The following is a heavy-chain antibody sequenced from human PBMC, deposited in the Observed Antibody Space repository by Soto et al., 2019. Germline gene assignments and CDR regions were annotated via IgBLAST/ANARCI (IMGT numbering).Heavy chain of an antibody. CDR1: GFTFSSYE. Sequence: EVQLVESGGGLVQPGGSLRLSCAASGFTFSSYEMNWVRQAPGKGLEWVSYISSSGSTIYYADSVKGRFTISRDNAKNSLYLQMNSLRAEDTAVYYCARVRLWFGDLDYWGQGTLVTVSS. D-gene: IGHD3-10*01. CDR3: ARVRLWFGDLDY. V-gene: IGHV3-48*03. CDR2: ISSSGSTI. J-gene: IGHJ4*02.